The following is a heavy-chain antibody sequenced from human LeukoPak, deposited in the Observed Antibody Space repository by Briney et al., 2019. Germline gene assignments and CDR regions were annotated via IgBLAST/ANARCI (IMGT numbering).Heavy chain of an antibody. CDR1: GFTFSSYA. Sequence: GGSLRLSCAASGFTFSSYAMSWVRQAPGKGLEWVSAISGSGGSTYYADSVKGRFTISRDNSKNTLYLQMNSLRAEDTAVYYCAKVGGSSGTTLPYFDYWGQGTLVTVSS. V-gene: IGHV3-23*01. CDR3: AKVGGSSGTTLPYFDY. D-gene: IGHD1-1*01. CDR2: ISGSGGST. J-gene: IGHJ4*02.